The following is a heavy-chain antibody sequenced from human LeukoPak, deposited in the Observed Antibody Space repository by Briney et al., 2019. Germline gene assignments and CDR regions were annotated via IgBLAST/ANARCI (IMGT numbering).Heavy chain of an antibody. V-gene: IGHV3-74*01. CDR1: GFTFSGYW. CDR2: INTDGSST. Sequence: GGSLRLSCAASGFTFSGYWMHWVRHAPGKGLVWVSRINTDGSSTRYADSVKGRFTISRDNAKNTLYLQMNSLRAEDTAVYHCARSGDAFDIRGQGTMVTVSS. CDR3: ARSGDAFDI. J-gene: IGHJ3*02. D-gene: IGHD1-26*01.